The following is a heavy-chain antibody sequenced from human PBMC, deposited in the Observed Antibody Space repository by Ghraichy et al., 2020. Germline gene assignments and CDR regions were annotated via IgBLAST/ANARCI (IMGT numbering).Heavy chain of an antibody. CDR3: ARGPHNYGMDV. CDR1: GGSFSGYY. J-gene: IGHJ6*02. Sequence: TLSLTFAVYGGSFSGYYWSWIRQPPGKGLEWIGEINHSGSTNYNPSLKSRVTVSVDTSMNQFSLKLSSVTAADTAVYYCARGPHNYGMDVWGQGTTVTVSS. CDR2: INHSGST. V-gene: IGHV4-34*01.